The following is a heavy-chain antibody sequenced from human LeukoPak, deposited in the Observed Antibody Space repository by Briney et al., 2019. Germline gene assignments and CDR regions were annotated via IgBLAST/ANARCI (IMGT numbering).Heavy chain of an antibody. V-gene: IGHV3-23*01. D-gene: IGHD2-21*01. Sequence: GGSLRLSCATSGFSFSSYAMSWLRQAPGKGLEWVSAMSSSDDGRYYAASVRGRFTISRDTSRSTLYLQMNRLRAEDAAVYYCAKAPVTTCSGAYCYPFDYWGQGTLVTVSS. CDR2: MSSSDDGR. J-gene: IGHJ4*02. CDR1: GFSFSSYA. CDR3: AKAPVTTCSGAYCYPFDY.